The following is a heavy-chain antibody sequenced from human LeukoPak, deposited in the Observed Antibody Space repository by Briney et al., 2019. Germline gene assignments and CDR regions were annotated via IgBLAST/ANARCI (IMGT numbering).Heavy chain of an antibody. D-gene: IGHD3-22*01. CDR3: AKSWCYDSSGYYPSDY. Sequence: QTGGSLRLSCVASGFPFSSYGMHWVRQAPGKGLEWVSTINGSGGSTYYADSVKGRFTISRDNSKNTLYLQMNSLRAEDTAVYYCAKSWCYDSSGYYPSDYWGQGTLVTVSS. V-gene: IGHV3-23*01. CDR2: INGSGGST. J-gene: IGHJ4*02. CDR1: GFPFSSYG.